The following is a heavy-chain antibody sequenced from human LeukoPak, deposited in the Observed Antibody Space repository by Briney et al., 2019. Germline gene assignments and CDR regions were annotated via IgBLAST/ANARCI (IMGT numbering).Heavy chain of an antibody. V-gene: IGHV4-59*01. J-gene: IGHJ4*02. CDR1: GGSISSYY. CDR2: IYYSGCT. D-gene: IGHD5-18*01. CDR3: ARVEYTYGPFDY. Sequence: SETLSLTCTVSGGSISSYYWSWIRQPPGKGLEWIGYIYYSGCTKYNPSLKSRVTISVDTSNNRFSLKLSSVTAADTAVYYCARVEYTYGPFDYWGQGTLVTVSS.